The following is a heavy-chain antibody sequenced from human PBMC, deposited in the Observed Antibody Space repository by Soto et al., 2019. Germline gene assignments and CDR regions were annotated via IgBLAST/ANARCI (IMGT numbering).Heavy chain of an antibody. Sequence: PGGSLRLSCAASGFNFSSYWMHWVRQDPGKGLVWVSRINSDGSSTSYADSVKGRFTIARDNAKNTLYLQMNSLRAEDTAVYYCARPVSTANGYMDVWGKGTPVTVSS. J-gene: IGHJ6*03. CDR2: INSDGSST. V-gene: IGHV3-74*01. CDR3: ARPVSTANGYMDV. D-gene: IGHD2-21*02. CDR1: GFNFSSYW.